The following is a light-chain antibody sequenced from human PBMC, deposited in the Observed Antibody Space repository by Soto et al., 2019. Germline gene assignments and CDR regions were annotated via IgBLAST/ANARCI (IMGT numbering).Light chain of an antibody. CDR2: GAS. CDR3: QQYGSSYPWT. J-gene: IGKJ1*01. V-gene: IGKV3-20*01. Sequence: EIVLTQSPGTLSLSPGERATLSCRASQSVSSNYLAWYQQKPGQAPRLLIYGASSRATGIPDRFSGSGSGTDFTLPIRRLEPEDFAVYYCQQYGSSYPWTFGQGPKVEIK. CDR1: QSVSSNY.